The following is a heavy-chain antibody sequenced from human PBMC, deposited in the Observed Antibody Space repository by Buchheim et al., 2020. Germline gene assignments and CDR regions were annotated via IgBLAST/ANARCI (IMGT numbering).Heavy chain of an antibody. CDR3: AKDRGKAYYYDGRDV. CDR2: ISYDGSNK. J-gene: IGHJ6*02. CDR1: GFTFSGYW. V-gene: IGHV3-30*18. Sequence: VQLVESGGGLVQPGGSLRLSCAASGFTFSGYWMSWVRQAPGKGLEWVAVISYDGSNKYYADSVKGRFTISRDNSKNTLYLQMNSLRAEDTAVYYCAKDRGKAYYYDGRDVWGQGTT. D-gene: IGHD1-26*01.